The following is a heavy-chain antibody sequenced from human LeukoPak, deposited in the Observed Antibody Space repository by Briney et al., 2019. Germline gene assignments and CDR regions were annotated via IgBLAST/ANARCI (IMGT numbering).Heavy chain of an antibody. D-gene: IGHD3-3*01. V-gene: IGHV3-53*05. Sequence: GGSLRLSCAASGFTVSSYYMSWVRQAPGKGLDWVSVIYSDGGTYYADSVKGRFTISRDNSKNTLYLQMSSLRAEDTAVYYCAKDPVFYDFWSGYFDYWGQGTLVTVSS. CDR3: AKDPVFYDFWSGYFDY. CDR2: IYSDGGT. CDR1: GFTVSSYY. J-gene: IGHJ4*02.